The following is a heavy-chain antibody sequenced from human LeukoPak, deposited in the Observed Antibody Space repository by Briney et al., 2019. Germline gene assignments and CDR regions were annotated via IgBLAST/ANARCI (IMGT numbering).Heavy chain of an antibody. V-gene: IGHV3-53*01. CDR2: IYSGGST. D-gene: IGHD4-23*01. CDR1: GFTVSSNY. CDR3: AKDARSSTVGDYFDY. J-gene: IGHJ4*02. Sequence: PGGSLRLSCAASGFTVSSNYMSWVRQAPGKGLEWVSVIYSGGSTYYADSVKGRFTISRDNSKNTLYLQMNSLRAEDTAVYYCAKDARSSTVGDYFDYWGQGTLVTVSS.